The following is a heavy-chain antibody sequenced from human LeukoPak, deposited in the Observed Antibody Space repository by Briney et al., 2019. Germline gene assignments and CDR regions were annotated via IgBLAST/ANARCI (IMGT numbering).Heavy chain of an antibody. D-gene: IGHD2-15*01. Sequence: GGSLRLSCAASGFTFSSYAMSWVRQAPGKGLEWVSLISGSGSSTYYADSVKGRFTISRDNSKNTLYLQMNSLRAEDTAVYYCAKASCSGGSCYRAPSPSYHGMDVWGQGTTVTVPS. V-gene: IGHV3-23*01. CDR2: ISGSGSST. J-gene: IGHJ6*02. CDR1: GFTFSSYA. CDR3: AKASCSGGSCYRAPSPSYHGMDV.